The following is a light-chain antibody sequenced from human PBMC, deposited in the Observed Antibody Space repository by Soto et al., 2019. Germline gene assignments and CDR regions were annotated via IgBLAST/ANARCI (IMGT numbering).Light chain of an antibody. V-gene: IGKV1-17*01. J-gene: IGKJ1*01. CDR3: QHYKSDSEA. CDR1: QCVXND. Sequence: TQLTQFPSSLSASGADSVTITCRASQCVXNDFDWYQQRPGKAPKVLXDKASTLQRGGPSRFSGSGSGTEFTLTSSSLHPDDLATYDCQHYKSDSEAFGQGTKVDIK. CDR2: KAS.